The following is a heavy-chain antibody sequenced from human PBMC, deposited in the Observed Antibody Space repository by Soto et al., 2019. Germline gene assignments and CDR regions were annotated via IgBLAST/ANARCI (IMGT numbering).Heavy chain of an antibody. D-gene: IGHD3-22*01. CDR3: AHRRGAVSSAYYDAFDI. Sequence: QITLKESGPTLVKPTQTLTLTCTFSGFSFSTSGEGVGWIRQPPGEALEWLALIYWDDDKHYSPSLKTRRRRTRDTSKTQVFLTRITMDHVETATYICAHRRGAVSSAYYDAFDIWGQGTMVTDS. CDR2: IYWDDDK. J-gene: IGHJ3*02. V-gene: IGHV2-5*02. CDR1: GFSFSTSGEG.